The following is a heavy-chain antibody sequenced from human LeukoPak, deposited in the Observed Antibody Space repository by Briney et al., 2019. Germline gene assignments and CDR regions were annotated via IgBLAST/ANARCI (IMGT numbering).Heavy chain of an antibody. V-gene: IGHV1-18*01. Sequence: ASVKVSCKASGYTFTSYGISWVRQAPGQGLEWMGWISAYNGNTNYAQKLQGRVTMTTDTSTSTAYMELRSLRSDDTAVYYCARDRAYDFWSGYYTLGDWFDPWGQGTLVTVSS. CDR1: GYTFTSYG. CDR3: ARDRAYDFWSGYYTLGDWFDP. J-gene: IGHJ5*02. CDR2: ISAYNGNT. D-gene: IGHD3-3*01.